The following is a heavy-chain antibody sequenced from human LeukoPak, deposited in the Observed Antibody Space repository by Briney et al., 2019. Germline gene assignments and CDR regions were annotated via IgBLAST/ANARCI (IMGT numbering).Heavy chain of an antibody. CDR1: GDSISTYL. Sequence: SETLSLTCTVSGDSISTYLWSWIRQAPGRGLEWIGYFYNRGDTKLNPSLKSRVIISVDTPKNQYSLKMSSLTTADTAVYFCARLGFYSGYFDHWGQGILVTVSS. CDR3: ARLGFYSGYFDH. D-gene: IGHD2-15*01. J-gene: IGHJ4*02. V-gene: IGHV4-59*01. CDR2: FYNRGDT.